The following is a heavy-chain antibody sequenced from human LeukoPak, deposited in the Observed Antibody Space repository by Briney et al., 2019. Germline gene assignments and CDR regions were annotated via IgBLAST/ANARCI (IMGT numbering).Heavy chain of an antibody. V-gene: IGHV1-3*01. D-gene: IGHD1-26*01. Sequence: KFQGRVTITRDTSASTAYMELSSLRSEDTAVYYCATEVGRYYFDYWGQGTLVTVSS. J-gene: IGHJ4*02. CDR3: ATEVGRYYFDY.